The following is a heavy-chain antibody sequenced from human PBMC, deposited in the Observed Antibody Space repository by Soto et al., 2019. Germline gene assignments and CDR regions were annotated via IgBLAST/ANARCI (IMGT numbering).Heavy chain of an antibody. V-gene: IGHV3-11*01. CDR1: GFIFSDFH. CDR3: ARDNRHSSAFYSSFDY. D-gene: IGHD3-22*01. CDR2: ISTSGHTI. Sequence: QVQLVESGGGLVKPGGSLRLSCVASGFIFSDFHMSWIRQAPGQGLECVSYISTSGHTIYSADSVKGRFTVARDNTKNSLYLQINSLRADDTAVYYFARDNRHSSAFYSSFDYWGRGTLVSVSS. J-gene: IGHJ4*02.